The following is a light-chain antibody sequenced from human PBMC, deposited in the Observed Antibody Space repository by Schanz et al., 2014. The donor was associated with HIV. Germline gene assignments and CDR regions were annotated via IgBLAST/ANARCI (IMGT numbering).Light chain of an antibody. V-gene: IGLV2-14*03. CDR3: ASCTINSTWV. Sequence: QSALTQPASVSGSPGQSITISCTGTSSDVGTYDYVSWYQQHPGKAPKLMIYDVSYRPSGVSSRFSGSKSGNTASLTISGPPTEDEAHYYCASCTINSTWVFGGGTKLTVL. CDR2: DVS. J-gene: IGLJ3*02. CDR1: SSDVGTYDY.